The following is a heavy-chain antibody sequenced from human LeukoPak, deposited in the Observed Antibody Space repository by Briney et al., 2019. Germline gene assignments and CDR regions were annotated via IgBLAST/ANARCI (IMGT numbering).Heavy chain of an antibody. CDR1: GGTFSSYA. CDR3: ARDSNGYYYYMDV. Sequence: ASVKVSCKASGGTFSSYAISWVRQAPGQGLEGMGGIIPIFGTANYAQKFQGRVTITADESTSTDYVELSSLRSEDTAVYYCARDSNGYYYYMDVWGKGTTVTVSS. V-gene: IGHV1-69*13. D-gene: IGHD3-22*01. J-gene: IGHJ6*03. CDR2: IIPIFGTA.